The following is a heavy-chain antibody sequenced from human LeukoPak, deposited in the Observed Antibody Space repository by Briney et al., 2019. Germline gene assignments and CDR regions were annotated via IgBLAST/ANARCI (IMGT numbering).Heavy chain of an antibody. J-gene: IGHJ5*02. CDR1: GGSISSGSYY. V-gene: IGHV4-61*02. Sequence: PSETLSLTCTVSGGSISSGSYYWSWIRQPAGKGLEWIGRIYTSGSTNYNPSLKSRVTISVDTSKNQFSLKLSSVTAADTAVYYCARASLPVAGRFWFDPWGQGTLVTVSS. CDR2: IYTSGST. CDR3: ARASLPVAGRFWFDP. D-gene: IGHD6-19*01.